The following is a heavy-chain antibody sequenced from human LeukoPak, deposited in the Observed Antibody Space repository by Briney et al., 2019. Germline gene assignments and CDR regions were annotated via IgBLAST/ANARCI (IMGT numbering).Heavy chain of an antibody. D-gene: IGHD1-14*01. V-gene: IGHV1-2*02. CDR1: GYTFTGYY. Sequence: ASVKVSCKASGYTFTGYYMHWVRQAPGQRLEWMGWINPNSGGTNYAQKFQGRVTMTRDTSISTAYMELSRLRSDDTAVYYCARDRPNRYYFDYWGQGTLVTVSS. CDR2: INPNSGGT. J-gene: IGHJ4*02. CDR3: ARDRPNRYYFDY.